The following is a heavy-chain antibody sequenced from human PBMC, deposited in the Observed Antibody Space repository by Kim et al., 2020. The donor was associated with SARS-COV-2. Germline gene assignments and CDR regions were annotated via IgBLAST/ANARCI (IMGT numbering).Heavy chain of an antibody. CDR2: FDPEDGET. CDR1: GYTLTELS. J-gene: IGHJ5*02. D-gene: IGHD4-17*01. Sequence: ASVKVSCKVSGYTLTELSMHWVRQAPGKGLEWMGGFDPEDGETIYAQKCQGGVTMTEDTTTDTAYMELSSLRSEDTAVYYCATSTTVTTSGWFDPWGQGTLVTVSS. CDR3: ATSTTVTTSGWFDP. V-gene: IGHV1-24*01.